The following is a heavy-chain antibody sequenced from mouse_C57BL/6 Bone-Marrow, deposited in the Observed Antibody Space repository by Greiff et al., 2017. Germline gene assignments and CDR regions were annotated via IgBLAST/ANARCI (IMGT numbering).Heavy chain of an antibody. CDR1: GYTFTSYW. Sequence: VQLQQPGAELVMPGASVKLSCKASGYTFTSYWMHWVRQRPGQGLEWIGEIDPSDSYTNYNQKFKGQSTLTVDKSSSTAYMQLSSLTSEDSAVYYCARRTYYDGSSYSRDYFDYWGQGTTLTVSS. CDR2: IDPSDSYT. D-gene: IGHD1-1*01. V-gene: IGHV1-69*01. CDR3: ARRTYYDGSSYSRDYFDY. J-gene: IGHJ2*01.